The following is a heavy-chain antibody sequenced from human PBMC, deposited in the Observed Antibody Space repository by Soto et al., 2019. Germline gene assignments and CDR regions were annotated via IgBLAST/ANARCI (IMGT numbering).Heavy chain of an antibody. Sequence: PSETLSLTCAVYGGSFSGYYWSWIRQPPGKGLEWIGEINHSGSTNYNPSLESRVTISVDTSKNQFSLKLSPVTAADTAVYYCEREAVARDSSGKLDYWRQGTLVTVYS. V-gene: IGHV4-34*01. CDR3: EREAVARDSSGKLDY. D-gene: IGHD3-22*01. CDR1: GGSFSGYY. J-gene: IGHJ4*02. CDR2: INHSGST.